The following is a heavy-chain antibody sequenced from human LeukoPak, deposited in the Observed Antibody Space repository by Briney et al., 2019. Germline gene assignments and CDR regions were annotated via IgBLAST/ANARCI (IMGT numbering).Heavy chain of an antibody. J-gene: IGHJ3*02. CDR2: INPNSGGT. D-gene: IGHD6-13*01. Sequence: GASVKVSCKASGYTFTGYYMHWVRQAPGQGLEWMGWINPNSGGTNYAQKFQGRVTMTRDTSISTAYMELSRLRSDDTAVYYCARDYGYGEYAFDIWGQGTMVTVSS. CDR1: GYTFTGYY. CDR3: ARDYGYGEYAFDI. V-gene: IGHV1-2*02.